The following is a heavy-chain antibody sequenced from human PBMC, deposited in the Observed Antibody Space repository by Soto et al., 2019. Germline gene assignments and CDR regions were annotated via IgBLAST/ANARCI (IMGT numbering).Heavy chain of an antibody. CDR2: ISGSGGST. V-gene: IGHV3-23*01. CDR3: AKFYGGNSAHTYTIDP. D-gene: IGHD2-21*02. J-gene: IGHJ5*02. Sequence: EVQLSESGGGLVQPGGSLRLSCAASGFTFSTYAMSWVRQAPGKGLEWVSTISGSGGSTHYADSVKGRFTISRDNSKNTLYLQMNSLRAEDTAVYYCAKFYGGNSAHTYTIDPWGQGTLVTVSS. CDR1: GFTFSTYA.